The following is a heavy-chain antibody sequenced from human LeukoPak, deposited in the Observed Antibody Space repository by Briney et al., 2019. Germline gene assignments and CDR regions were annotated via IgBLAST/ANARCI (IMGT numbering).Heavy chain of an antibody. CDR2: ISWNSGSI. V-gene: IGHV3-9*01. CDR3: ARVRSAARRVMVFDY. D-gene: IGHD6-6*01. Sequence: GGSLRLSCAASGFTFDDYAMHWVRQAPGKGLEWVSGISWNSGSIGYADSVKGRFTISRDNAKNSLYLQMNSLRAEDTAVYYCARVRSAARRVMVFDYWGQGTLVTVSS. CDR1: GFTFDDYA. J-gene: IGHJ4*02.